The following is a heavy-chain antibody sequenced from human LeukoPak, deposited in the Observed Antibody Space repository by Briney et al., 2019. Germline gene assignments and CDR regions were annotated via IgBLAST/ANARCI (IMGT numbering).Heavy chain of an antibody. Sequence: PGGSLRFSCVASGFTFGHNAMAWVRLAPGKRLEWVSALSGSGGDTFYADSVKGRFTISRDNSKNTLYLQLSSLRPDDTAVYYCAKGAPSSSSIFDFWGPGTLVTVSS. D-gene: IGHD6-6*01. V-gene: IGHV3-23*01. J-gene: IGHJ4*02. CDR3: AKGAPSSSSIFDF. CDR1: GFTFGHNA. CDR2: LSGSGGDT.